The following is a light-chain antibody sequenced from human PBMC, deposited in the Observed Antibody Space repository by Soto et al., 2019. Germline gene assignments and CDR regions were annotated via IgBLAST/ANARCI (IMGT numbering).Light chain of an antibody. CDR3: GSYTDRTALV. J-gene: IGLJ2*01. V-gene: IGLV2-14*03. Sequence: QSALTQPASVSGSPGQSITISCTGSSSDVVYAYVSWYQQHPGKAPKLIIYGVSRRPSGVSDRFSGLKSDKTASLIISGLQPEDEADYYCGSYTDRTALVFGGGTKLTVL. CDR1: SSDVVYAY. CDR2: GVS.